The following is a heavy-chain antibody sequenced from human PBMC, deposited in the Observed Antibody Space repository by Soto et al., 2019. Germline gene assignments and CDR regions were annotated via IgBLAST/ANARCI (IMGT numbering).Heavy chain of an antibody. CDR1: GFTFSSYS. CDR2: ISSSSSYI. D-gene: IGHD4-4*01. V-gene: IGHV3-21*01. CDR3: ARDLSKALYYYYYMDV. Sequence: EVQVVEAGGGLVKPGGSLRLSCAASGFTFSSYSMNWVRQAPGKGLEWVSSISSSSSYIYYADSVKGRFTISRDNAKNSLYLQMNSLRAEDTAVYYCARDLSKALYYYYYMDVWGKGTTVTVSS. J-gene: IGHJ6*03.